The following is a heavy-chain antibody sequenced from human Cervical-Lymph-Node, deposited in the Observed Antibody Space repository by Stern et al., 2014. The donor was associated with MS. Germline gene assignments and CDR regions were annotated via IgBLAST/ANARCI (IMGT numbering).Heavy chain of an antibody. CDR2: VNPTDGRT. J-gene: IGHJ1*01. CDR3: ANPLPYAN. V-gene: IGHV1-46*03. Sequence: VQLVQSGSEVKKPGASVKVSCKASGDTFASYPIHWLRQAPGQGFGWMGIVNPTDGRTTYAQTFKGRVTLTRDTSTRTVYMELSSLRTEDTAMYFCANPLPYANWGQGTRVTVSS. CDR1: GDTFASYP. D-gene: IGHD4-17*01.